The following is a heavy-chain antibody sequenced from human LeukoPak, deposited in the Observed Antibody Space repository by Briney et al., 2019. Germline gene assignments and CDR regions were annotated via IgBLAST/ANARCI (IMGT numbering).Heavy chain of an antibody. CDR3: ARANYYGSGSLTN. CDR1: GFTFSSYW. J-gene: IGHJ4*02. Sequence: PGGSLRLSCAASGFTFSSYWMSWVRQAPGKGLERVANIKQDGSEKYYVDSVKGRFTISRDNAKNSLYLQMNSLRAEDTAVYYCARANYYGSGSLTNWGQGTLVTVSS. D-gene: IGHD3-10*01. V-gene: IGHV3-7*01. CDR2: IKQDGSEK.